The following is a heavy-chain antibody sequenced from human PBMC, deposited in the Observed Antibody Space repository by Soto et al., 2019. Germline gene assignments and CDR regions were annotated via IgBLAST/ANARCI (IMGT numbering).Heavy chain of an antibody. CDR2: ISYDGSNK. V-gene: IGHV3-30-3*01. Sequence: QVQLVESGGGVVQPGRSLRLSCAASGLTFSSYAMHWVRQAPGKGLEWVAVISYDGSNKYYADSVKGRFTISRDNSKNTLYLQMNSLRAEDTAVYYCARGGLYFDYWGQGTLVTVSS. J-gene: IGHJ4*02. CDR1: GLTFSSYA. CDR3: ARGGLYFDY.